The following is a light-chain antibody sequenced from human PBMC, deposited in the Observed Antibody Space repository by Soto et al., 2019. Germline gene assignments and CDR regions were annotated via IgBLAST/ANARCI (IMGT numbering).Light chain of an antibody. CDR3: QQYAKYST. Sequence: DIQMTQSPSTLSASAGDRVTITCRASQTISTWLAWYQQKPGKAPKRLIYHASSLESGVPSRFSGSGSGTEFTLTISSLQPDDFATYYCQQYAKYSTFGQGTKLEIK. CDR1: QTISTW. V-gene: IGKV1-5*01. J-gene: IGKJ2*01. CDR2: HAS.